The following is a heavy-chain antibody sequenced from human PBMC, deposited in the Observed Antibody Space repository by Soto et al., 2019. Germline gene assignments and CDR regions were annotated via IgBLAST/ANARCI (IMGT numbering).Heavy chain of an antibody. J-gene: IGHJ4*02. CDR2: ISSHGHST. CDR3: GKGGGVLTAILDY. D-gene: IGHD2-21*02. V-gene: IGHV3-64D*06. Sequence: PGGSLRLSCSAFEFTFSNYAMHWVRQAPGRGLEYVSAISSHGHSTYYVDSVKGRFTISRDNSNNTLYLQMSSLTAEDTAVYYWGKGGGVLTAILDYWGQGTLVTVSS. CDR1: EFTFSNYA.